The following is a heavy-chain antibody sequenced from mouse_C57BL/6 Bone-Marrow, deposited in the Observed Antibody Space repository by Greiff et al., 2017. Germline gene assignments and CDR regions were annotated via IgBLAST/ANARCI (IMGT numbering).Heavy chain of an antibody. D-gene: IGHD2-3*01. V-gene: IGHV14-4*01. CDR2: IDPENGDT. J-gene: IGHJ2*01. Sequence: VQLQQSGAELVRPGASVKLSCTASGFNIKDDYMHWVKQRPEQGLEWIGWIDPENGDTEYASKFQGKATITADTSSNTAYLQLSSLTSEDTAVYYCTTAPYDGYYVPPTDFDYWGQGTTLTVSS. CDR3: TTAPYDGYYVPPTDFDY. CDR1: GFNIKDDY.